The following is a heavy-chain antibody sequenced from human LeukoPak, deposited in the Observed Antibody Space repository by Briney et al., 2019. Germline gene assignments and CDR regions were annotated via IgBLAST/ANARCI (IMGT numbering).Heavy chain of an antibody. D-gene: IGHD5-18*01. Sequence: GASVKVSCKASGYTFPDYYLHWVRQAPGQGLEWMGWINPNSGGTNYAQKFQGRVTMTRDTSISTAYMELSRLRSDDTAVYYCARGRIQLWSPAYGYFDYWGQGTLVTVSS. V-gene: IGHV1-2*02. J-gene: IGHJ4*02. CDR3: ARGRIQLWSPAYGYFDY. CDR2: INPNSGGT. CDR1: GYTFPDYY.